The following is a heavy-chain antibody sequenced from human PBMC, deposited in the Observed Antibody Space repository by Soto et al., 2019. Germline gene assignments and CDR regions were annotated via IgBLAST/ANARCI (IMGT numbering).Heavy chain of an antibody. Sequence: KTSETLSLTCTVSGGSISSGGYYWSWIRQHPGKGLEWIGYIYYSGSTYYNPSLKSRVTISVDTSKNQFSLKLSSVTAADTAVYYCARDSRVKSYDSSGGWFAPWGQGTLVTVSS. D-gene: IGHD3-22*01. V-gene: IGHV4-31*03. CDR3: ARDSRVKSYDSSGGWFAP. CDR2: IYYSGST. J-gene: IGHJ5*02. CDR1: GGSISSGGYY.